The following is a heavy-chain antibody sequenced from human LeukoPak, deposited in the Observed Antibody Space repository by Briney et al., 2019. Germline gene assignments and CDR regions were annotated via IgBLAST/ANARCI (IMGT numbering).Heavy chain of an antibody. V-gene: IGHV4-38-2*02. J-gene: IGHJ6*03. CDR2: INHSGST. CDR3: ATVSRVAVGWHKKKYYYYYMDV. CDR1: GYSISSGYY. Sequence: SETLSLTCTVSGYSISSGYYWSWIRQPPGKGLEWIGEINHSGSTNYNPSLKSRVTISVDTSKNQFSLKLSSVTAADTAVYYCATVSRVAVGWHKKKYYYYYMDVWGKGTTVTVSS. D-gene: IGHD5-24*01.